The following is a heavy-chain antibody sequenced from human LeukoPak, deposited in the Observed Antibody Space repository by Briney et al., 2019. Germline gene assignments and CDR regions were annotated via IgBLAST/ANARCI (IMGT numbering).Heavy chain of an antibody. D-gene: IGHD3-9*01. CDR1: GFTFSSYA. CDR2: ISGSGGST. CDR3: AKDCDIFTGCHDAFDI. J-gene: IGHJ3*02. V-gene: IGHV3-23*01. Sequence: GGSLRLSCAASGFTFSSYAMSWVRQAPGKGLEWVSAISGSGGSTYYADSVKGRFTISRDNSKNTLYLQMNSLRAEDTAVYYCAKDCDIFTGCHDAFDIWGQGTMVTVSS.